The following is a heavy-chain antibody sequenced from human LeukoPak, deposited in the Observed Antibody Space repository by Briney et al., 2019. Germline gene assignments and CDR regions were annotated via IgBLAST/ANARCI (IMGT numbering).Heavy chain of an antibody. CDR3: ARGGYYAPAPDAFDI. CDR1: GFTFSSYW. Sequence: GGSLRLSCAASGFTFSSYWMSWVRQAPGKGLEWVANIKQDGSEKYYVDSVKGRFTISRDNAKNSLYLQMNSLRAEDTAVYYCARGGYYAPAPDAFDIWGEGTMVTVSS. V-gene: IGHV3-7*01. D-gene: IGHD3-10*01. CDR2: IKQDGSEK. J-gene: IGHJ3*02.